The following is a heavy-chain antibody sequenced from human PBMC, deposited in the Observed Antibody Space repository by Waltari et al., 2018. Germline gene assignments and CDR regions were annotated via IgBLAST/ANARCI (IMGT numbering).Heavy chain of an antibody. J-gene: IGHJ4*02. Sequence: EVQLVESGGGLVQPGGSLRLSCPASGFTFSSYEMNWFRQAPGKGLEWVSYISSSGSTIYYADSVKGRFTISRDNAKNSLYLQMNSLRAEDTAVYYCARSMGYCSGGSCPGDYWGQGTLVTVSS. V-gene: IGHV3-48*03. D-gene: IGHD2-15*01. CDR2: ISSSGSTI. CDR1: GFTFSSYE. CDR3: ARSMGYCSGGSCPGDY.